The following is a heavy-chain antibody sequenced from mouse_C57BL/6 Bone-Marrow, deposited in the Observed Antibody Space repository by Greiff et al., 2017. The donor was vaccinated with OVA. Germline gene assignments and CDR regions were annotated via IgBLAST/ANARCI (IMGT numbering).Heavy chain of an antibody. V-gene: IGHV1-54*01. J-gene: IGHJ3*01. CDR3: ARGGGLRYFWLAY. CDR1: GYAFTNYL. D-gene: IGHD1-1*01. Sequence: VKLMESGAELVRPGTSVKVSCKASGYAFTNYLIEWVKQRPGQGLEWIGVINPGSGGTNYNEKFKGEATLTADKSSSTAYVQLSSLTSEDSAVYFCARGGGLRYFWLAYWGQGTLVTVSA. CDR2: INPGSGGT.